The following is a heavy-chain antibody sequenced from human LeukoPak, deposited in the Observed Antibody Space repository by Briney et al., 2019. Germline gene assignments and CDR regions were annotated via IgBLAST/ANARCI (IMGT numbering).Heavy chain of an antibody. CDR2: ISAYNGNT. D-gene: IGHD3-22*01. Sequence: GASVKVSCKASGYTFTSYGISWVRQAPGQGPEWMGWISAYNGNTNYAQKLQGRVTMTTDTSTSTAYMELRSLRSDDTAVYYCARGQGVYDSSGYYDYWGQGTLVTVSS. V-gene: IGHV1-18*01. CDR1: GYTFTSYG. CDR3: ARGQGVYDSSGYYDY. J-gene: IGHJ4*02.